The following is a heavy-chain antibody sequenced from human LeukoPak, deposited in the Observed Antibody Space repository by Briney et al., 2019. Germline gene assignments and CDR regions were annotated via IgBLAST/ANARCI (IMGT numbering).Heavy chain of an antibody. J-gene: IGHJ4*02. D-gene: IGHD2-2*02. CDR2: ISSSSSYI. V-gene: IGHV3-21*01. CDR1: GFTFSSYS. CDR3: ARDQRYCSSTSSYSTPNAD. Sequence: GGSLRLSCAASGFTFSSYSMNWVRQAPGKGLEWVSSISSSSSYIYYADSVKGRFTISRDNAKNSLYLQMNSLRAEDTAVYYCARDQRYCSSTSSYSTPNADWGQGTLVTVSS.